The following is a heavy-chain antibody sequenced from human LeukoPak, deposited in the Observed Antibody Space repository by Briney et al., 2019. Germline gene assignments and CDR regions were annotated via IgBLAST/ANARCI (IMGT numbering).Heavy chain of an antibody. CDR3: AAYCSSTSCQLSFDY. V-gene: IGHV1-46*01. CDR1: GYTFTSYY. J-gene: IGHJ4*02. D-gene: IGHD2-2*01. CDR2: INPSGGST. Sequence: GASVKVSCKASGYTFTSYYMHWVRQAPGQGLEWMGIINPSGGSTSYAQKFQGRVTMTRDTSTSTVYMELSSLRSEDTAVYYCAAYCSSTSCQLSFDYWGQGTLVTVSS.